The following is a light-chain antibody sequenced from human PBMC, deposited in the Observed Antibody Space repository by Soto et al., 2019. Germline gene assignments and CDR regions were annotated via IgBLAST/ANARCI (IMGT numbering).Light chain of an antibody. CDR1: SSDVGGYNY. Sequence: QPALTQPAYVSGSPGQSITISCTGTSSDVGGYNYVSWYQQHPGKAPKLMIYDVSNRPSGVSNRFSGSKSGNTASLTISGLQAEDEADYYCSSYTSSSTLDVFGTGTKVTVL. V-gene: IGLV2-14*01. CDR2: DVS. CDR3: SSYTSSSTLDV. J-gene: IGLJ1*01.